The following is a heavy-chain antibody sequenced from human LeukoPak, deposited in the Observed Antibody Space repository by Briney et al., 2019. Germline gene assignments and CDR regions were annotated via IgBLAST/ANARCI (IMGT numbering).Heavy chain of an antibody. CDR3: ARVTSVTPAEYCQH. CDR1: GYTFTGYY. CDR2: INPNSGGT. V-gene: IGHV1-2*06. Sequence: GASVKVSCKASGYTFTGYYMHWVRQAPGQGLEWMGRINPNSGGTNYAQKFQGRVTMTRDTSISTAYMERSRLRSDDTAVYYFARVTSVTPAEYCQHWGQGTLVTVSS. J-gene: IGHJ1*01. D-gene: IGHD1-14*01.